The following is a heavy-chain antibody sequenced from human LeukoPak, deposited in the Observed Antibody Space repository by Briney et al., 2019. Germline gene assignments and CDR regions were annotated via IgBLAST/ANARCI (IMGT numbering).Heavy chain of an antibody. CDR2: ISGSSSYI. D-gene: IGHD2-15*01. CDR3: ARDREGYCSGGTSTNFDY. CDR1: GFTFSTYS. V-gene: IGHV3-21*01. J-gene: IGHJ4*02. Sequence: PGGSLRLSCAASGFTFSTYSMNWVRQAPGKGLEWVSSISGSSSYIYYADSVKGRFTISRDNAKNSLYLQMNSLRAEDTAVYYCARDREGYCSGGTSTNFDYWGQGTLVTVSS.